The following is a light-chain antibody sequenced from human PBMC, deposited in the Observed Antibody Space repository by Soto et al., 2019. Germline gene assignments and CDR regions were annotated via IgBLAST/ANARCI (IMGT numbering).Light chain of an antibody. CDR3: TESHNLPRT. J-gene: IGKJ1*01. V-gene: IGKV3-15*01. CDR2: GAS. Sequence: TVMTLSPATPSVSKGESATLSCRAGQSIGDTLAWYQQKPGQAPRLLIHGASSRVTGFPARFSGSGSGTDFTLTISSLEPEDFAVYYSTESHNLPRTFGQGTKVDI. CDR1: QSIGDT.